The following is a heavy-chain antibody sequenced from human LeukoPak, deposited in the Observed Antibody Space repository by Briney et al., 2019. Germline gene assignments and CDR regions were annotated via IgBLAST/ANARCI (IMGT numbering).Heavy chain of an antibody. D-gene: IGHD6-19*01. CDR1: GFTFSSFE. Sequence: PGGSLRLSCAASGFTFSSFEMNWVRQAPGKGLEWLSYISTSSSAIYYADSVKGRFTISRDNAKNSLYLQMNSLRDEDTAVYYCARGPPRIAVAGTVFDYWGQGTLVTVSS. CDR3: ARGPPRIAVAGTVFDY. V-gene: IGHV3-48*02. J-gene: IGHJ4*02. CDR2: ISTSSSAI.